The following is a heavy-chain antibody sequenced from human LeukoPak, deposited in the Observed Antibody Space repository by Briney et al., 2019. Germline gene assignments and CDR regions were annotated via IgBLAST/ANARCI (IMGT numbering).Heavy chain of an antibody. CDR2: ISYDGSNK. CDR3: TRGGAVDFFDY. J-gene: IGHJ4*02. D-gene: IGHD4-23*01. CDR1: GFTFSSYA. V-gene: IGHV3-30*04. Sequence: GGSLRLSCAASGFTFSSYAMHWVRQAPGKGLEWVAVISYDGSNKYYADSVKGRFTISRDNSKNTLYLQMNSLRAEDTAFYYCTRGGAVDFFDYWGQGILVTVSS.